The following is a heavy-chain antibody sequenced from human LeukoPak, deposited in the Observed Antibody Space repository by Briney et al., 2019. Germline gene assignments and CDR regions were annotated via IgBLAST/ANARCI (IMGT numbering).Heavy chain of an antibody. CDR3: ARQGCGSTSCDNWFDP. CDR1: GYSFTSYW. CDR2: FYPGDSDN. J-gene: IGHJ5*02. Sequence: GESLKISCKGFGYSFTSYWIGWVRQLPGKGLEWMGIFYPGDSDNRYSPSFQGQVTISGDKSISTAYLQWSSLKASDTAMYYCARQGCGSTSCDNWFDPWGQGTLVTVSS. D-gene: IGHD2-2*01. V-gene: IGHV5-51*01.